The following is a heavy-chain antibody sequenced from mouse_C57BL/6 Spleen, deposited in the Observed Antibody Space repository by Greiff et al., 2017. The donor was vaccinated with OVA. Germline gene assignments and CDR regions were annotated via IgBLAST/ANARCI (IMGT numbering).Heavy chain of an antibody. V-gene: IGHV1-81*01. CDR2: IYPRSGNT. CDR1: GYTFTSYG. D-gene: IGHD1-1*01. Sequence: QVQLKQSGAELARPGASVKLSCKASGYTFTSYGISWVKQRTGQGLEWIGEIYPRSGNTYYNEKFKGKATLTADKSSSTAYMELRSLTSEDSAVYFCARSATTVVAPDWYFDVWGTGTTVTVSS. J-gene: IGHJ1*03. CDR3: ARSATTVVAPDWYFDV.